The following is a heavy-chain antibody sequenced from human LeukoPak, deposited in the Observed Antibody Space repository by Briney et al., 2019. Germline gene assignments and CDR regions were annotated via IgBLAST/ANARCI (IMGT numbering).Heavy chain of an antibody. CDR1: GYTFTSYY. Sequence: ASVKVSCKASGYTFTSYYMHWVRQAPGQGLEWMGIINPSGGSTSYAQKFQGRVTMTRDMSTSTVYMELSSLRSEDTAVYYCAREGRYYDSSDYYYMDVWGKGTTVTVSS. D-gene: IGHD3-22*01. V-gene: IGHV1-46*01. CDR2: INPSGGST. J-gene: IGHJ6*03. CDR3: AREGRYYDSSDYYYMDV.